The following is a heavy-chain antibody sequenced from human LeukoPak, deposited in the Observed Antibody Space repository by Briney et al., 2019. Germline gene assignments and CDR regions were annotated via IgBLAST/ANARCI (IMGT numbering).Heavy chain of an antibody. J-gene: IGHJ4*02. V-gene: IGHV3-23*01. D-gene: IGHD4-17*01. CDR2: ISGGSSST. Sequence: PGGSLRLSCAASGFTFSSYAMNWVRQAPGKGLEWVSGISGGSSSTNYADSVKDRFTISRDNSKNTLYLQMNSLRADETAVYYCAKATTKYYFDSWGQGTLVTVSS. CDR1: GFTFSSYA. CDR3: AKATTKYYFDS.